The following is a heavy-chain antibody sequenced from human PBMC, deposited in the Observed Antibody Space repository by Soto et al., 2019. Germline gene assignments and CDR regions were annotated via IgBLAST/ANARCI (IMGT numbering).Heavy chain of an antibody. CDR2: INHSGST. Sequence: SETLSLTCAVYGGSFSGYXWSXXRQPPGKGLEWIGEINHSGSTNYNPSLKSRVTISVDTSKNQFSLKLSSVTAADTAVYYCARYDYGDYYFDYWGQGTLVTVSS. CDR3: ARYDYGDYYFDY. CDR1: GGSFSGYX. D-gene: IGHD4-17*01. V-gene: IGHV4-34*01. J-gene: IGHJ4*02.